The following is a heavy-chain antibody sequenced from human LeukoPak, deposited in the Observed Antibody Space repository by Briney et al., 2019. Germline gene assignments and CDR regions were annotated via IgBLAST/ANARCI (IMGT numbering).Heavy chain of an antibody. J-gene: IGHJ4*02. Sequence: GGTLRLSCAASGFTFSDYYMSSIRQAPGKGLEWVSYISSSGSTIYYADSVKGRFTISRDNAKNSLYLQMSSLRAEDTAVYYCARDPPDYYDSSGYSPDDYWGQGTLVTVSS. CDR1: GFTFSDYY. CDR2: ISSSGSTI. D-gene: IGHD3-22*01. V-gene: IGHV3-11*01. CDR3: ARDPPDYYDSSGYSPDDY.